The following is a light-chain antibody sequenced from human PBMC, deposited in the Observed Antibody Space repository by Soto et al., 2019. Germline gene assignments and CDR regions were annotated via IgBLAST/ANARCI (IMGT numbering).Light chain of an antibody. CDR3: QSAERV. CDR1: ALPKQY. J-gene: IGLJ3*02. V-gene: IGLV3-25*03. Sequence: SYELTQPPSVSVSPGQTARITCSGDALPKQYAHWYQQKPGQAPVVVIYKDSERSSGIPERFSGSSSGTTVTLTISGVQAEDEADYYCQSAERVFGGGTKLTVL. CDR2: KDS.